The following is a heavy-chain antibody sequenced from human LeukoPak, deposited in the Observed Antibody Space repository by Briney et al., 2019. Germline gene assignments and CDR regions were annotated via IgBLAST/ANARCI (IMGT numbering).Heavy chain of an antibody. CDR3: ARGTRGMATINDYYYGMDV. J-gene: IGHJ6*02. D-gene: IGHD5-12*01. V-gene: IGHV4-34*01. CDR1: GGSFSGYY. Sequence: SETLSLTCAVYGGSFSGYYWSWIRQPPGKGLEWIGEINHSGSTNYNPSLKSRVTISVDTSKNQFSLKLSSVTAADTAVYYCARGTRGMATINDYYYGMDVWGQGTTVTVSS. CDR2: INHSGST.